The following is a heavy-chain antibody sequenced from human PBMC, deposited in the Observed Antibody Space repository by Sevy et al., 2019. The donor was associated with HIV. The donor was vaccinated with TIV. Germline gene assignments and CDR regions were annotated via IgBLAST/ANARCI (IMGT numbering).Heavy chain of an antibody. V-gene: IGHV4-4*07. J-gene: IGHJ6*02. CDR2: IYTSGST. CDR1: GGSISSYY. CDR3: AREEYYDSSGYLEKYGMDV. Sequence: SETLSLTCTVSGGSISSYYWSWXRQPAGKGLEWIGRIYTSGSTNYNPSLKSRVTMSVDTSKNQFSLKLSSVTAADTAVYYCAREEYYDSSGYLEKYGMDVWGQGTTVTVSS. D-gene: IGHD3-22*01.